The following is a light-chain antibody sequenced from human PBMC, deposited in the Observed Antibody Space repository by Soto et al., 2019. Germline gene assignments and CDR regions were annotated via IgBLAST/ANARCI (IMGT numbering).Light chain of an antibody. J-gene: IGKJ3*01. CDR1: QSISRY. CDR2: AAS. Sequence: DIQMTQSPSSLSASAGDRVTIPCRASQSISRYFNGYQKKPGKAPNLLIYAASILQSGVPSRFSGSESGTDFTITISSLQPEDSATYFCQQSYKSPFTFGPGTKVDIK. V-gene: IGKV1-39*01. CDR3: QQSYKSPFT.